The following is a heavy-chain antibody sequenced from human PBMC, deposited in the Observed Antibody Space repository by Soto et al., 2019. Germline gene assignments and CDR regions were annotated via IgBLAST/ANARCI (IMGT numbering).Heavy chain of an antibody. V-gene: IGHV3-30*18. CDR3: AKERYGQLWLEDYGLDV. Sequence: QVQLVESGGGVVQSGRSLRLSCAASGFTFSSYGIQWVRQAPGKGLEGVAFISDDGSNKYYADSVKGRFTTSRDKNTLYLQMNSLRPEDTAVYYCAKERYGQLWLEDYGLDVWGQGTTVTVSS. D-gene: IGHD3-10*01. CDR2: ISDDGSNK. CDR1: GFTFSSYG. J-gene: IGHJ6*02.